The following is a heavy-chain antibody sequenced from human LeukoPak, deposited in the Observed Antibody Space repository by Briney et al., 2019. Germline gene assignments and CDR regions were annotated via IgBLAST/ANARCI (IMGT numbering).Heavy chain of an antibody. Sequence: GGSLRLSCAASGFTFSSYGMHWVRQAPGKGLEWVAVIPYDGSNKYYADSVKGRFTISRDNSKNTLYLQMTSLRPEDTAVYYCAKDATKGNLIITNGVAIASKFNWFDTWGQGTLVTVSS. CDR3: AKDATKGNLIITNGVAIASKFNWFDT. CDR2: IPYDGSNK. J-gene: IGHJ5*02. V-gene: IGHV3-30*18. CDR1: GFTFSSYG. D-gene: IGHD3-10*01.